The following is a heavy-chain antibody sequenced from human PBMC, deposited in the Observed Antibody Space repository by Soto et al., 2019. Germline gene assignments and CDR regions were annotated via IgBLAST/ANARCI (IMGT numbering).Heavy chain of an antibody. CDR2: IYYSGST. V-gene: IGHV4-59*01. CDR1: GGSISSYY. D-gene: IGHD3-22*01. J-gene: IGHJ3*02. Sequence: SETLSLTCTVSGGSISSYYWSWIRQPPGKGLEWIGYIYYSGSTNYNPSLKSRVTISVDTSKNQFSLKLSSVTAADTAVYYCAREGSYDSSGYYLDAFDIWGQGTMVTV. CDR3: AREGSYDSSGYYLDAFDI.